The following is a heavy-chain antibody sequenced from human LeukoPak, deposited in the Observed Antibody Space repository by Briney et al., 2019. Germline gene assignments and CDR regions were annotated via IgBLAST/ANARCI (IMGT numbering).Heavy chain of an antibody. J-gene: IGHJ5*02. Sequence: PGGSLRLSCAASGFTSSSYEMNWARQAPGKGLEWVSYISSSGSTIYYADSVKGRFTISGDNAKNSLYLQMNSLRAEDTAVYYCARDPIPRIVVVPAAMSNWFDPWGQGTLVTVSS. V-gene: IGHV3-48*03. CDR3: ARDPIPRIVVVPAAMSNWFDP. CDR1: GFTSSSYE. CDR2: ISSSGSTI. D-gene: IGHD2-2*01.